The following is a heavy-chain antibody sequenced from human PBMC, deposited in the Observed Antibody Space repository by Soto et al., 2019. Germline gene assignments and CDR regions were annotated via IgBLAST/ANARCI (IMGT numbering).Heavy chain of an antibody. Sequence: SVKVSCKASGGTFSSYAISWVRQAPGQGLEWMGGIIPIFGTANYAQKFQGRVTITADESTSTAYMELSSLRSEDTAVYYCHRETVAYDAFDIWGQGTMVTVSS. V-gene: IGHV1-69*13. CDR2: IIPIFGTA. D-gene: IGHD6-19*01. CDR3: HRETVAYDAFDI. J-gene: IGHJ3*02. CDR1: GGTFSSYA.